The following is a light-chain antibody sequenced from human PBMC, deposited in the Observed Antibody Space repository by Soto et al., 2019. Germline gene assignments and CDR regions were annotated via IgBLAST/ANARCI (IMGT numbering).Light chain of an antibody. CDR3: QQYASSLEYT. V-gene: IGKV3-20*01. Sequence: EIELTQSPGTLSLSPGERAILSCRVSQSISSRYLAWYQLKPGQAPRLLIYSASNRATGIPDRFSGSGSGTDFTLTISRLEPEDFAVYYCQQYASSLEYTFGQGTRLDIK. J-gene: IGKJ2*01. CDR2: SAS. CDR1: QSISSRY.